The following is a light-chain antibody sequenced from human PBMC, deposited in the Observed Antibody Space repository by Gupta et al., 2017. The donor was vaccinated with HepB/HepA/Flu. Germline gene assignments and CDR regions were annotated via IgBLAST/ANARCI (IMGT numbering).Light chain of an antibody. CDR2: EVS. V-gene: IGLV2-23*02. CDR3: CSYVGSGTLP. Sequence: QSALTQPASVSGSPGQSITISCTGTNSDVGSYNLVSWYQHHPGKAPKLVIYEVSKRPSGVSNRFSGSKSGNTASLTISGLQAEDEADYYCCSYVGSGTLPFGGGTKLTVL. J-gene: IGLJ2*01. CDR1: NSDVGSYNL.